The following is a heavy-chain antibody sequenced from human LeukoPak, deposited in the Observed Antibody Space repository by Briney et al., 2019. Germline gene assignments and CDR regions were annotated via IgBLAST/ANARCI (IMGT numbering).Heavy chain of an antibody. CDR2: IYTSGST. J-gene: IGHJ4*02. V-gene: IGHV4-4*07. CDR1: GGSISSYY. CDR3: ARGYGDYASFDY. Sequence: SEALSLTCTVSGGSISSYYWSWIRQPAGKGLEWIGRIYTSGSTNYNPSLKSRVTMSVGTSKNQFSLKLSSVTAADTAVYYCARGYGDYASFDYWGQGTLVTVSS. D-gene: IGHD4-17*01.